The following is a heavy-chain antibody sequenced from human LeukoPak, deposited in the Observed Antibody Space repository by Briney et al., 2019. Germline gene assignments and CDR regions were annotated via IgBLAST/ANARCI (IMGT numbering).Heavy chain of an antibody. CDR1: GFTFSSYS. CDR3: TTIRTRYYYDSSGYYDY. D-gene: IGHD3-22*01. J-gene: IGHJ4*02. CDR2: IKSKTDGGTT. Sequence: GGSLRLSCAASGFTFSSYSMNWVRQAPGKGLEWVGRIKSKTDGGTTDYAAPVKGRFTISRDDSKNTLYLRMNSLKTEDTAVYYCTTIRTRYYYDSSGYYDYWGQGTLVTVSS. V-gene: IGHV3-15*01.